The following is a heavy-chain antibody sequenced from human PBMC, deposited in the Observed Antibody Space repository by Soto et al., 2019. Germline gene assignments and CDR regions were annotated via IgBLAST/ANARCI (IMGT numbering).Heavy chain of an antibody. D-gene: IGHD3-10*01. CDR1: GGSISSPNFY. CDR2: IYYNGTT. CDR3: ARKPRLLIWFGELHD. J-gene: IGHJ4*02. V-gene: IGHV4-31*03. Sequence: SETLSLTCTVSGGSISSPNFYWSWFRQHPGKGLEWIGHIYYNGTTYYNPTLKSRVSISVDTSKNQFSLKLSSVTAADTAVYYCARKPRLLIWFGELHDWGRGTPVTVS.